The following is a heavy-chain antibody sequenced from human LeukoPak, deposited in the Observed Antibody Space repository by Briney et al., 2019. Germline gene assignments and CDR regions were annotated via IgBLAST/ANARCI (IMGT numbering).Heavy chain of an antibody. CDR2: INPSGGST. J-gene: IGHJ4*02. CDR3: ARFKTIAAAGFDY. V-gene: IGHV1-46*01. Sequence: AAVTVSFKASGYTFTSYYMHLVRQAPAQGLEWMGIINPSGGSTSYAQKFQGRVTMTRDMSTSTVHMELSSLRSEDTAVYYCARFKTIAAAGFDYWGQGTLVTVSS. D-gene: IGHD6-13*01. CDR1: GYTFTSYY.